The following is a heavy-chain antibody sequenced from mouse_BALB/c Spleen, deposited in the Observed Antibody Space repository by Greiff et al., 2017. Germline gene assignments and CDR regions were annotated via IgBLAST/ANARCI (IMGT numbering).Heavy chain of an antibody. CDR1: GFTFSSYA. V-gene: IGHV5-9-4*01. CDR3: ARDGYYDGYLYYFDY. Sequence: VQLKESGGGLVKPGGSLKLSCAASGFTFSSYAMSWVRQSPEKRLEWVAEISSGGSYTYYPDTVTGRFTISRDNAKNTLYLEMSSLRSEDTAMYYCARDGYYDGYLYYFDYWGQGTTLTVSS. J-gene: IGHJ2*01. CDR2: ISSGGSYT. D-gene: IGHD2-3*01.